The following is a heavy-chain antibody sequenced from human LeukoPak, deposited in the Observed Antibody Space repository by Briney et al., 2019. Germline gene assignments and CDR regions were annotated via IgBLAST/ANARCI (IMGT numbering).Heavy chain of an antibody. CDR3: AKPSGSGVDY. CDR2: IRYDGSHE. J-gene: IGHJ4*01. CDR1: GFTFSTHD. Sequence: GGSLRLSWGASGFTFSTHDMHWVRQAPGKGLEWVAFIRYDGSHEYYADSVKGRFTISRDNSKNTLYLQMNSVRSEDTALYYCAKPSGSGVDYWGQGTRVTVSS. V-gene: IGHV3-30*02. D-gene: IGHD1-26*01.